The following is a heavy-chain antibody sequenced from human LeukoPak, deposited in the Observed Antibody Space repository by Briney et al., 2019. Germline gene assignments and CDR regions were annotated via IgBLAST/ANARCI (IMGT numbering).Heavy chain of an antibody. D-gene: IGHD3-22*01. Sequence: GGSLRLSCAASGFTFDDYGISWVRQAPGKGLEWVSGINWSGGSTGYADSVKGRFTISRDNAKNSLYLQMNSLRAEDTALYYCARDMIVDGWGFDYWGQGTLVTVSS. CDR2: INWSGGST. CDR3: ARDMIVDGWGFDY. CDR1: GFTFDDYG. J-gene: IGHJ4*02. V-gene: IGHV3-20*04.